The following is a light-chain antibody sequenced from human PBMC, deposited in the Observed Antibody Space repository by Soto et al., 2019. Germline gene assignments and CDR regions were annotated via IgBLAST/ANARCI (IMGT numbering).Light chain of an antibody. V-gene: IGKV1D-12*01. Sequence: DIQMTQSPSSVSASVGDRVTITCRASQGISIWLAWYQQKPGKAPKLLISAASSLQVGVPSRFTGSGSGTDFTLTINSLQPEDFATYYCQQAYSFPLTFGGGTKVDIK. CDR2: AAS. J-gene: IGKJ4*01. CDR1: QGISIW. CDR3: QQAYSFPLT.